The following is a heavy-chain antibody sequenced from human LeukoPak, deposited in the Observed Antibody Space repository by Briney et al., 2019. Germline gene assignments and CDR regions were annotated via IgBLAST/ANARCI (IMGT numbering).Heavy chain of an antibody. CDR3: ARVRWSWGGDY. CDR1: GGSISSSSYY. Sequence: TSETLSLTCTVSGGSISSSSYYWGWIRQPPGKGLEWIGSIYYSGSTYYNPSLKSRVTISVDTSKNQFSLKLSSVTAADTAVYYCARVRWSWGGDYWGQGTLVTVSS. D-gene: IGHD1-26*01. CDR2: IYYSGST. J-gene: IGHJ4*02. V-gene: IGHV4-39*01.